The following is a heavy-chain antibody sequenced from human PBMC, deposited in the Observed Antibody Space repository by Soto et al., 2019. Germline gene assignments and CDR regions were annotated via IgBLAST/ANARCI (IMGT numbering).Heavy chain of an antibody. CDR2: IIPILGIA. Sequence: QVQLVQSGAEVKKPGSSVKVSCKASGGTFSSYTISWVRQAPGQGLEWMGRIIPILGIANDAQKFQGRVTITADKSTSTAYMELSSLRSEVTAVYYCAREIVVVPAAMGAMGDYFDYWGQGTLVTVSS. D-gene: IGHD2-2*01. V-gene: IGHV1-69*08. J-gene: IGHJ4*02. CDR1: GGTFSSYT. CDR3: AREIVVVPAAMGAMGDYFDY.